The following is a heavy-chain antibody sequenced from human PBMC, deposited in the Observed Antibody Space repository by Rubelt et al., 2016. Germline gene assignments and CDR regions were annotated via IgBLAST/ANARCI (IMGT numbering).Heavy chain of an antibody. Sequence: GRFTVSRDNSKNTLYLQMNSLRAEDTAVYYCSKTRSIMVRGVIENWGQGTLVTVSS. CDR3: SKTRSIMVRGVIEN. J-gene: IGHJ4*02. V-gene: IGHV3-23*01. D-gene: IGHD3-10*01.